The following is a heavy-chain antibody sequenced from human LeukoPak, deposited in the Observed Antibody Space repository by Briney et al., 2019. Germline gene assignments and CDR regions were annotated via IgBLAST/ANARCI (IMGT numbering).Heavy chain of an antibody. D-gene: IGHD3-3*01. CDR2: INHSGST. CDR1: GGSFSGYY. V-gene: IGHV4-34*01. CDR3: ASKRTRYYDFWSGRINWFDP. J-gene: IGHJ5*02. Sequence: SETPSLTCAVYGGSFSGYYWSWIRQPPGKGLEWIGEINHSGSTNYNPSLKSRVTISVDTSKNQFSLKLSSVTAADTAVYYCASKRTRYYDFWSGRINWFDPWGQGTLVTVSS.